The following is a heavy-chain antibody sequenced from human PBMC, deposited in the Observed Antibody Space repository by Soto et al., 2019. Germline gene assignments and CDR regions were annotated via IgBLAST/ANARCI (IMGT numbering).Heavy chain of an antibody. CDR2: INHSGST. CDR1: GGSFSGYY. Sequence: SETLSLTCAVYGGSFSGYYWSWIRQPPGKGLEWIGEINHSGSTNYNPSLKSRVTISVDTSKNQFSLKLSSVTAAATAVYDRARGRGGYNPVDYWGQGTLVTVSS. CDR3: ARGRGGYNPVDY. D-gene: IGHD5-12*01. V-gene: IGHV4-34*01. J-gene: IGHJ4*02.